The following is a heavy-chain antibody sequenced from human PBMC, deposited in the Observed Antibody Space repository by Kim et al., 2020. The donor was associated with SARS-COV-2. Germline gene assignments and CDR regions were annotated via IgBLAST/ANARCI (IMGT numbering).Heavy chain of an antibody. V-gene: IGHV3-20*04. CDR2: INWNGGST. CDR3: ARDSPEAGWGVPDY. CDR1: GFTFDDYG. D-gene: IGHD3-16*01. J-gene: IGHJ4*02. Sequence: GGSLRLSCAASGFTFDDYGMSWVRQAPGKGLEWVSGINWNGGSTGYADSVKGRFTISRDNAKNSLYLQMNSLRAEDTALYYCARDSPEAGWGVPDYWGQGTLVTVSS.